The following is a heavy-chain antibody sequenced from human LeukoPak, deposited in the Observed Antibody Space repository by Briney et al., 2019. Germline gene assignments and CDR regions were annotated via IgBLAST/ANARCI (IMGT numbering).Heavy chain of an antibody. D-gene: IGHD3-22*01. Sequence: SETLSLTCTVSGGSISSYYWSWIRQPPGKGLEWIGYIYYSGSTNYNPSLKSRITISVDTSKNQFSLKLSSVTAADTAVYYCARFPTLTYYYDTSAVDAFDIWGQGTMVTVSS. V-gene: IGHV4-59*01. CDR3: ARFPTLTYYYDTSAVDAFDI. CDR1: GGSISSYY. CDR2: IYYSGST. J-gene: IGHJ3*02.